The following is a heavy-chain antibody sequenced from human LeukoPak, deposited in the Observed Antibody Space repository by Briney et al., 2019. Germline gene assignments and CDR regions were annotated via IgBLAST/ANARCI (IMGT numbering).Heavy chain of an antibody. V-gene: IGHV3-20*04. CDR2: INWNGGST. Sequence: GGSLRLSCAISGFIFDDYGMSWVRQVPGKGLEWVSGINWNGGSTGYADSVKGRFTISRDNAKNSLYLQTNSLRAEDSALYYCARALYYYDSSGYHTLGYWGQGTLVTVSS. CDR3: ARALYYYDSSGYHTLGY. J-gene: IGHJ4*02. D-gene: IGHD3-22*01. CDR1: GFIFDDYG.